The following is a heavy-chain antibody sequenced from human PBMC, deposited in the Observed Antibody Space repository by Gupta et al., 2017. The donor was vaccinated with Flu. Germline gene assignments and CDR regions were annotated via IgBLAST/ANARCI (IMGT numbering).Heavy chain of an antibody. Sequence: IRQRPGKGLECIAFIYRTGSTYYNPSLKSRLSTSIDKATNHFSMKLTTVTAADAAVYYCASADGGYCSATDCVGAFELWGQGTMVTV. D-gene: IGHD2-15*01. J-gene: IGHJ3*01. V-gene: IGHV4-31*02. CDR2: IYRTGST. CDR3: ASADGGYCSATDCVGAFEL.